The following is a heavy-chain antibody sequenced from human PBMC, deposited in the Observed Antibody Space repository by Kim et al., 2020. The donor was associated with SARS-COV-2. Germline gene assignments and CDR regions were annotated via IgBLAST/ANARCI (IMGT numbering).Heavy chain of an antibody. J-gene: IGHJ4*02. V-gene: IGHV3-33*06. D-gene: IGHD2-8*01. CDR3: AKDVNLLAGVSYRTH. Sequence: SVKGRFTSSRDNAKNALYLQINSLRAEDTAVYFCAKDVNLLAGVSYRTHWGQGTLVSVSS.